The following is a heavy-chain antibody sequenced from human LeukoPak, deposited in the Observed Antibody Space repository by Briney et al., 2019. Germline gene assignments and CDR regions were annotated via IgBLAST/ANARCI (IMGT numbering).Heavy chain of an antibody. CDR2: IYPGDSDT. CDR1: GYSFTSHW. D-gene: IGHD5-18*01. J-gene: IGHJ4*02. CDR3: ARRGEAMDPFDY. V-gene: IGHV5-51*01. Sequence: GESLKISCKDSGYSFTSHWIGWVRQVPGKGLEWMGIIYPGDSDTRYSPSFQGQVTISADKSINTAYLQWSSLKASDTAIYYCARRGEAMDPFDYWGQGTLVTVSS.